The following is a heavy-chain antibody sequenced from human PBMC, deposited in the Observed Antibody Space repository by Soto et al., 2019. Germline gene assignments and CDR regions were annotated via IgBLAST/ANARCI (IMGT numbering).Heavy chain of an antibody. V-gene: IGHV3-23*01. J-gene: IGHJ4*02. CDR1: EFTFSNYA. D-gene: IGHD3-22*01. CDR2: ISYGGGTT. Sequence: EVPLLESGGGLVQPGGSLRLSCAASEFTFSNYAMSWVRQAPGKGLEWVSAISYGGGTTYYADSVKGRFTISRDNSQNXXYLQMNSLRAEDTAVYYCAKNPGYYYDSTGYHFDYWGQGTLVTVSS. CDR3: AKNPGYYYDSTGYHFDY.